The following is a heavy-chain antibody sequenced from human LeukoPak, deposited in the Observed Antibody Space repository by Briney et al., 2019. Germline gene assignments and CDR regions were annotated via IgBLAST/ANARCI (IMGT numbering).Heavy chain of an antibody. J-gene: IGHJ4*02. CDR3: ARGPYYYDSSGYYEW. CDR1: GYTFTSYG. D-gene: IGHD3-22*01. CDR2: ISAYNSNT. Sequence: ASVKVSCKASGYTFTSYGISWVRQAPGQGLEWMGWISAYNSNTNYAQKLQGRVTMTTDTSTSTAYMELRSLRSDDTAVYYCARGPYYYDSSGYYEWWGQGTLVTVSS. V-gene: IGHV1-18*01.